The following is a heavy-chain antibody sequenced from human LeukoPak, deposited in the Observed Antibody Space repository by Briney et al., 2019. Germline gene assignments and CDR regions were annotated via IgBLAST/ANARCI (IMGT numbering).Heavy chain of an antibody. CDR1: GGSVSSGSYY. J-gene: IGHJ5*02. V-gene: IGHV4-61*01. CDR3: ARGDLGWPADSKVNDWFDP. CDR2: IYYSGST. Sequence: NPSETLSLTCTVSGGSVSSGSYYWSWIRQPPGKGLEWIGYIYYSGSTNYNPSLKSRVTISVETSKSQFSLKLSSVTAADTAVYYCARGDLGWPADSKVNDWFDPWGQGTLVTVSS. D-gene: IGHD2-2*01.